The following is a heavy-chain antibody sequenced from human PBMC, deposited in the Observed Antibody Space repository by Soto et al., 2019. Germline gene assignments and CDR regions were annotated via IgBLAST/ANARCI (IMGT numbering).Heavy chain of an antibody. Sequence: VASVKVSCKASGYTFTSYGISWVRQAPGQGLEWMGWISAYNGNTNYAQKLQGRVTMTTDTSTSTAYMELRSLRSDDTAVYYCARDYSIAARRAYYYYGMDVWGQGTTVTVSS. CDR3: ARDYSIAARRAYYYYGMDV. D-gene: IGHD6-6*01. CDR2: ISAYNGNT. J-gene: IGHJ6*02. CDR1: GYTFTSYG. V-gene: IGHV1-18*04.